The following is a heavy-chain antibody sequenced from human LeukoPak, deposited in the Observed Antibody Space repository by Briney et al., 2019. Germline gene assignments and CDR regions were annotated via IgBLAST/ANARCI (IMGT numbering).Heavy chain of an antibody. V-gene: IGHV3-74*01. J-gene: IGHJ6*02. Sequence: PGGSLRLSCAASGFTFSNYWMHWVRQAPGKGLVWVSRINSDGSSTTYADSVKGRFTISRDNSKNTLYLQMNSLRAEDTAVYYCAREPGNYVIQAGVYGMDVWGQGTTVTVSS. D-gene: IGHD4-11*01. CDR2: INSDGSST. CDR1: GFTFSNYW. CDR3: AREPGNYVIQAGVYGMDV.